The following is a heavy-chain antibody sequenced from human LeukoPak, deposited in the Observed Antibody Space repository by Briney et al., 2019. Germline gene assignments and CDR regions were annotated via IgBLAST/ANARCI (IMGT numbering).Heavy chain of an antibody. J-gene: IGHJ4*02. CDR1: GYTFTGYY. V-gene: IGHV1-2*02. Sequence: ASVKVSCKASGYTFTGYYMHWVRQAPGQGLEGMGWINPDSGGTNYAQKFQGRVTMTRDMSTSTVYMELSSLRSEDTAVYYCARGEYSSYYFDYWGQGTLVTVSS. CDR2: INPDSGGT. CDR3: ARGEYSSYYFDY. D-gene: IGHD6-6*01.